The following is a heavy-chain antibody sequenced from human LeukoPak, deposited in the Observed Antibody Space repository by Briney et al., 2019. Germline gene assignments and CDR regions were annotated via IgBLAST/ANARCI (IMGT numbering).Heavy chain of an antibody. CDR2: IYSSGST. D-gene: IGHD6-19*01. V-gene: IGHV3-53*01. J-gene: IGHJ1*01. CDR1: GFTFSSYW. CDR3: ARRTGAAPGEFFLH. Sequence: GGSLRLSCAASGFTFSSYWMSWVRQAPGKGLEWVSAIYSSGSTDYADSVRGRFTIARDTSKNMVYLQMNSLTAEDTAIYYCARRTGAAPGEFFLHWGQGTLVTVSS.